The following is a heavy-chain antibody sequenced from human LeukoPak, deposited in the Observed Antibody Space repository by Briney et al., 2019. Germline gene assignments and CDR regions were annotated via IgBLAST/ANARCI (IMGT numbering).Heavy chain of an antibody. CDR3: ARGAGWYDY. CDR1: GGSISSHY. Sequence: PSETLSLTCAVSGGSISSHYWSWLRQPPGEGLEWIAYIHYTGRTNYNPSLKGRVTISVDTSNSQFSLNLNSVTAADTAVYYCARGAGWYDYSGQGTLVTVSS. CDR2: IHYTGRT. J-gene: IGHJ4*02. D-gene: IGHD6-19*01. V-gene: IGHV4-59*11.